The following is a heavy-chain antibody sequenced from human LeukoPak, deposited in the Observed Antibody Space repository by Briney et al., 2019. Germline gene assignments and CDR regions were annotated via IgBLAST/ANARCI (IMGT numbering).Heavy chain of an antibody. CDR2: IYYSGST. V-gene: IGHV4-31*03. D-gene: IGHD6-19*01. J-gene: IGHJ4*02. Sequence: SETLSLTCTVSGGSISSGGYYWTWIRQHPGKGLEWIGYIYYSGSTYYNPSLKSRVTISVDTSKNQFSLKLSSVTAADTAVYYCARQDIAVAGLNGFFDYWGQGTLVTVSS. CDR1: GGSISSGGYY. CDR3: ARQDIAVAGLNGFFDY.